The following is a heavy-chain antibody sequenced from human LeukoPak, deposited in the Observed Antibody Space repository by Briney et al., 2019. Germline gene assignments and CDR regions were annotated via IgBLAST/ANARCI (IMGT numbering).Heavy chain of an antibody. J-gene: IGHJ4*02. V-gene: IGHV3-30*18. CDR3: AKRPSDYGDYVNY. CDR1: GFSFISYG. CDR2: ISDDGRRK. D-gene: IGHD4-17*01. Sequence: GGSLRLSCAASGFSFISYGMHWVRQAPGKGLEWVGVISDDGRRKDYADSVKGRFTISRDNSKDTLYLQMNSPRAEDTAVYYCAKRPSDYGDYVNYWGQGTLVTVSS.